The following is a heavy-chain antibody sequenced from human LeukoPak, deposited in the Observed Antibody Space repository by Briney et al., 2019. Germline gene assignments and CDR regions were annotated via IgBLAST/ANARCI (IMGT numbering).Heavy chain of an antibody. J-gene: IGHJ4*02. V-gene: IGHV1-8*03. D-gene: IGHD1-26*01. CDR1: GYTFTSYD. CDR2: MNPNSGNT. Sequence: GASVKVSCKASGYTFTSYDINWVRQATGQGLEWMGWMNPNSGNTGYAQKFQGRVAITRNTSISTAYMEQSSLRSEDTAVYYCARAGSYYGPYYFDYWGQGTLVTVSS. CDR3: ARAGSYYGPYYFDY.